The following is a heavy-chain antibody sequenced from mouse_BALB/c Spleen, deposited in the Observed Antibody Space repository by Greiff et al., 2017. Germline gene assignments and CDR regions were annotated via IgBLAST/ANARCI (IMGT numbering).Heavy chain of an antibody. Sequence: QFQLQQSGAELMKPGASVKISCKATGYTFSSYWIEWVKQRPGHGLEWIGEILPGSGSTNYNEKFKGKATFTADTSSNTAYMQLSSLTSEDSAVYYCARGGYDGAWFAYWGQGTLVTVSA. CDR2: ILPGSGST. CDR1: GYTFSSYW. V-gene: IGHV1-9*01. CDR3: ARGGYDGAWFAY. D-gene: IGHD2-2*01. J-gene: IGHJ3*01.